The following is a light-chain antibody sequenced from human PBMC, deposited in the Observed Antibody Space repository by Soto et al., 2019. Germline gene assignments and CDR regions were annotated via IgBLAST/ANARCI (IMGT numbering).Light chain of an antibody. CDR1: QSLLHSDGNTY. Sequence: DIVMTQTPLSSPVTLGQPASISCRSSQSLLHSDGNTYLRWLQQRPGQPLRLLISRISNRFSGVPDRFSGSGAGTDFTLKISRVEAEDVGVYYCMQGTQSPWTFGQGTKVDI. CDR3: MQGTQSPWT. V-gene: IGKV2-24*01. CDR2: RIS. J-gene: IGKJ1*01.